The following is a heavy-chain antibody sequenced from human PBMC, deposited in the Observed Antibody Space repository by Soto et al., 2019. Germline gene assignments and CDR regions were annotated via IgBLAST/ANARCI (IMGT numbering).Heavy chain of an antibody. V-gene: IGHV4-34*01. CDR2: INHSGST. Sequence: SETLSLTCAVYGGSFSGYYWSWIRQPPGKGLEWIGEINHSGSTNYNPSLKSRVTISVDTSKNQFSLKLSSVTAADTAVYYCARESKGQMTTVTMAFDYWGQGTLVTVSS. CDR1: GGSFSGYY. CDR3: ARESKGQMTTVTMAFDY. J-gene: IGHJ4*02. D-gene: IGHD4-17*01.